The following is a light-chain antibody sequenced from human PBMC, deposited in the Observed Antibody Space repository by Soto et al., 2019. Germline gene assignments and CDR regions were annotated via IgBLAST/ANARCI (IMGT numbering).Light chain of an antibody. Sequence: EIVLTQSPGTLSLSPGERATLSCRASQSVSSSYLAWYQQKPGQAPRLLIYGASSRATGIPDRFSGSGSGTHFTLTISRLEPEDFAVYFCQQYGKSPPNTFGQGTKVQIK. CDR1: QSVSSSY. CDR2: GAS. CDR3: QQYGKSPPNT. J-gene: IGKJ2*01. V-gene: IGKV3-20*01.